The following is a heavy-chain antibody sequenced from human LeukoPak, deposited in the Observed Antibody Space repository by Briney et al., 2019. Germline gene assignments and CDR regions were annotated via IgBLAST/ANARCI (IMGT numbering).Heavy chain of an antibody. CDR1: GFTFSSYW. D-gene: IGHD3-22*01. CDR2: INSDGSST. Sequence: GGSLRLSCAASGFTFSSYWMHWVRQAPGKGLVWVSRINSDGSSTSYADSVKGRFTISRDNAKNTLYLQMNSLRAEDTAVYYCARGYDSAHGMDVWGQGTTATVSS. J-gene: IGHJ6*02. CDR3: ARGYDSAHGMDV. V-gene: IGHV3-74*01.